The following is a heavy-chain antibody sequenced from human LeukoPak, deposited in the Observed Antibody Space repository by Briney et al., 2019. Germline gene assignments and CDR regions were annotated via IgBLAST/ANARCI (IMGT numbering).Heavy chain of an antibody. Sequence: GGSLRLSCAASGFTFSSYSMNWVRQAPGKGLEWVSSISSSSSYIYYADSVKGRFTISRDNDKNSLYLQMNSLRAEDTAVYYCARDLAPIVVVVAATGWWFDPWGQGTLVTVSS. CDR3: ARDLAPIVVVVAATGWWFDP. J-gene: IGHJ5*02. CDR2: ISSSSSYI. CDR1: GFTFSSYS. D-gene: IGHD2-15*01. V-gene: IGHV3-21*01.